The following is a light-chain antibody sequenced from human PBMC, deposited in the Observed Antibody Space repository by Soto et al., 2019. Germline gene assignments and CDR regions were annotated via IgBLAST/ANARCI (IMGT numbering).Light chain of an antibody. V-gene: IGLV4-69*01. J-gene: IGLJ2*01. CDR3: QTWGTGSVV. CDR2: LNSDGRH. Sequence: QLVLTQSPSASASLGASVKLTCTLSSGHSHYAIAWHRQQPEKGPRYLMKLNSDGRHIKGDGIPDRFSGSSSGAERYLTISSLQSEDEADYYCQTWGTGSVVLGGGTKLTVL. CDR1: SGHSHYA.